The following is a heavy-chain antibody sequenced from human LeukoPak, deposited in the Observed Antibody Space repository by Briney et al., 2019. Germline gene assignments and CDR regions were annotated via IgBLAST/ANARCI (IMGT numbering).Heavy chain of an antibody. CDR2: INPNTGGT. J-gene: IGHJ5*02. CDR3: ATSFYRQTDA. V-gene: IGHV1-2*02. Sequence: ASVKVSCKASGNAFTAYYMHWVRQAPGQGLEWMGWINPNTGGTNYAQKFQGRVVMTMDTAISTAYLALTGLTYDDTAIYYCATSFYRQTDAWGQGSLVTVSS. D-gene: IGHD3-16*02. CDR1: GNAFTAYY.